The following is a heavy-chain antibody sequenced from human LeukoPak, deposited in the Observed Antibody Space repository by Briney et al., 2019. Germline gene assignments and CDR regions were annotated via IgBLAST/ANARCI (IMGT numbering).Heavy chain of an antibody. CDR3: ARDSSEFRSLIPH. V-gene: IGHV1-69*13. CDR2: ITPLFGTA. D-gene: IGHD3-3*01. Sequence: SVKVSCKASGGTFINYAISWVRQAPGQGLEWMGGITPLFGTAKYAQKFQGRVTITADESTSTAYMELSSLRSEDTAVYYCARDSSEFRSLIPHWGQGTLVTVSS. CDR1: GGTFINYA. J-gene: IGHJ1*01.